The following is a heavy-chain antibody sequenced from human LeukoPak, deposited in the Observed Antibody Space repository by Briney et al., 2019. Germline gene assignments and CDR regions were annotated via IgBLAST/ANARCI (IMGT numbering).Heavy chain of an antibody. V-gene: IGHV1-8*01. Sequence: GASMKVSCKASGYTFTSYDINWVRQATGQGLEWMGWMNPNSGNTGYVQKFQGRITMTRNTSISTAYMELSSLTSEDTAVYYCARIAAAGNRRLNYWGQGTLVTVSS. D-gene: IGHD6-13*01. J-gene: IGHJ4*02. CDR2: MNPNSGNT. CDR1: GYTFTSYD. CDR3: ARIAAAGNRRLNY.